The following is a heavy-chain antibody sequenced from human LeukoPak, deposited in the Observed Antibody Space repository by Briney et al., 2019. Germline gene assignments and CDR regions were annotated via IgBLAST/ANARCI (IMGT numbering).Heavy chain of an antibody. CDR1: GFTFSSYW. Sequence: PGGSLRLSCAASGFTFSSYWMSWVRQAPGKGLEWVANIKKDGSEKYYVDSVKGRFTISRDNSKNTLYLQMNSLRAEDTAVYYCASQFKDSSGSIDYWGQETLVTVSS. D-gene: IGHD3-22*01. CDR3: ASQFKDSSGSIDY. J-gene: IGHJ4*02. V-gene: IGHV3-7*03. CDR2: IKKDGSEK.